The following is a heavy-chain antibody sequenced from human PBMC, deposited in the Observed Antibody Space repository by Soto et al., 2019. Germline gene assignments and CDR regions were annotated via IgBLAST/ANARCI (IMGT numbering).Heavy chain of an antibody. V-gene: IGHV3-66*01. J-gene: IGHJ4*02. CDR2: IYSGGST. D-gene: IGHD2-21*02. CDR3: ARAAYCGGDCYPTPPFDY. CDR1: GFTVSSNY. Sequence: EVPLVESGGGLVQPGGSLRLSCAASGFTVSSNYMSWVRQAPGKGLEWVSVIYSGGSTYYADSVKGRFTISRDNSKNTLYLQMNSLRAEDTAVYYCARAAYCGGDCYPTPPFDYWGQGTLVTVSS.